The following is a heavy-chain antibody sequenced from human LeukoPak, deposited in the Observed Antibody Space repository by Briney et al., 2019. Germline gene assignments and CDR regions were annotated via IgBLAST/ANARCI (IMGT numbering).Heavy chain of an antibody. CDR1: GFTFSSYS. D-gene: IGHD2-21*02. J-gene: IGHJ4*02. V-gene: IGHV3-21*01. Sequence: GGSLRLSCAASGFTFSSYSMNWVRQAPGKGLEWVSSISSSSSYIYYADSVKGRFTISRDNAKNSLYLQMNSLRAEDTAVYYCARDIGGDIVVVTAIPGIDYWGQETLVTVSS. CDR2: ISSSSSYI. CDR3: ARDIGGDIVVVTAIPGIDY.